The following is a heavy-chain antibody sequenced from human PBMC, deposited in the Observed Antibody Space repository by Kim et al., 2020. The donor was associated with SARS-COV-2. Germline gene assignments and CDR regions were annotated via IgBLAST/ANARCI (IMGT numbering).Heavy chain of an antibody. CDR3: ASGLNDYGDFHNWFDP. D-gene: IGHD4-17*01. J-gene: IGHJ5*02. Sequence: KFQGRVTITADESTSTAYMELSSLRSEDTAVYYCASGLNDYGDFHNWFDPWGQGTLVTVSS. V-gene: IGHV1-69*01.